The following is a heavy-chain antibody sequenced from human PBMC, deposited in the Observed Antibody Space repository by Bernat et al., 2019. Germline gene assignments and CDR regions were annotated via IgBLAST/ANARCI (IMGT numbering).Heavy chain of an antibody. J-gene: IGHJ4*02. CDR3: ARDALGAAGTFGN. V-gene: IGHV1-69*08. CDR1: GGTSSSYT. CDR2: IIPILGIA. Sequence: QVQLVQSGAEVKKPGSSVKVSCKASGGTSSSYTISWVRQAPGQGLEWMGRIIPILGIANYAQKLQGRVTMTTDTSTSTAYMELRSLRSDDTAVYYCARDALGAAGTFGNWGQGTLVTVSS. D-gene: IGHD6-13*01.